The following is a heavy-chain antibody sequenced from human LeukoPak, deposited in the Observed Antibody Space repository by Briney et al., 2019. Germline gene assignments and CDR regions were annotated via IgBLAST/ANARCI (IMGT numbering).Heavy chain of an antibody. V-gene: IGHV3-21*01. Sequence: GSLRLSCVVSGFTFSTYHMNWVRQAPGKGLEWVSSISITNSYIYYADSVTGRFTISRDNAKNSLYLQMNSLRAEDTAVYYCARDLTAHSYGYIEAFDIWGQGTMVTVSS. J-gene: IGHJ3*02. CDR3: ARDLTAHSYGYIEAFDI. CDR2: ISITNSYI. CDR1: GFTFSTYH. D-gene: IGHD5-18*01.